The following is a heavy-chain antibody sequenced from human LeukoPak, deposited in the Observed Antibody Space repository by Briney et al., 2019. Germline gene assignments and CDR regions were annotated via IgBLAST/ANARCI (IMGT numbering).Heavy chain of an antibody. CDR2: TYYRTKWHN. Sequence: SQTLSLTSAISGVSVSGNSAAWNWIRQSPSRGLEWQGRTYYRTKWHNDYAVVVKSRKTTNPDTYKNQSCLQLKSMTLEDMAVYCCARQDGTNGVCYQGVRWFDPCGQGNLITVSS. CDR3: ARQDGTNGVCYQGVRWFDP. V-gene: IGHV6-1*01. CDR1: GVSVSGNSAA. J-gene: IGHJ5*02. D-gene: IGHD2-8*01.